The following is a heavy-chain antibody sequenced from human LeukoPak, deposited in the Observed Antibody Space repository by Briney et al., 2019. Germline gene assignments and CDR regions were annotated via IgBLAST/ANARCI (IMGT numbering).Heavy chain of an antibody. J-gene: IGHJ4*02. V-gene: IGHV5-51*01. CDR3: ARYTTGDFDY. D-gene: IGHD1-1*01. CDR2: VHPGDSDT. CDR1: GYTFTSYW. Sequence: GESLKISCKGSGYTFTSYWIGWVRQMPGKGLEWMGIVHPGDSDTRYSPSFQGQVTISVDKSISTAYLQWSSLKASDTAMYYCARYTTGDFDYWGQGTLVTVSS.